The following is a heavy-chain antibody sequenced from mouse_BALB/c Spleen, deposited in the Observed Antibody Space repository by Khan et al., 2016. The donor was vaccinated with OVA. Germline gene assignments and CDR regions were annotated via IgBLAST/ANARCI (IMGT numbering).Heavy chain of an antibody. CDR2: INPDSSTI. Sequence: EVKLLESGGGLVQPGGSLKLSCAASGFVFSRYWMSWVRQAPGKGLEWIGEINPDSSTINYTPSLKDKFIISRDNAKNTLYLQMSKVRSGDTALCYCARPYRYDGRAWFAYWGQGTLVTVSA. J-gene: IGHJ3*01. V-gene: IGHV4-1*02. D-gene: IGHD2-14*01. CDR1: GFVFSRYW. CDR3: ARPYRYDGRAWFAY.